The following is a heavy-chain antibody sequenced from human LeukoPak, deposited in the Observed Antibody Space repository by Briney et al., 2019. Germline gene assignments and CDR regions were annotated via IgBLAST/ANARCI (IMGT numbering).Heavy chain of an antibody. CDR3: AKDGSSGYYSAPDY. J-gene: IGHJ4*02. D-gene: IGHD3-22*01. V-gene: IGHV3-21*04. CDR2: ISSSSSYI. Sequence: PGGSLRLSCAASGFTFSSYSMNWVRQAPGKGLEWVSSISSSSSYIYYADSVKGRFTISRDNSKNTLYLQMNSLRAEDTAVYYCAKDGSSGYYSAPDYWGQGTLVTVSS. CDR1: GFTFSSYS.